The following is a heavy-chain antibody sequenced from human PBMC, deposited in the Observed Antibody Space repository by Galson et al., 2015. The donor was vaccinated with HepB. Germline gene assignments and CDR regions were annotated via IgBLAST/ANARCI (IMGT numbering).Heavy chain of an antibody. Sequence: SVKVSCKASGGTFSNDVITWVRQAPGQGLEWMGAIVPIFATAIYTQKFRGRVTFTADESTRTAYMELSSLISEDTAVYYCARFAELTPYYGMDVWGQGTTVTVSS. J-gene: IGHJ6*02. D-gene: IGHD3-10*01. CDR3: ARFAELTPYYGMDV. V-gene: IGHV1-69*13. CDR2: IVPIFATA. CDR1: GGTFSNDV.